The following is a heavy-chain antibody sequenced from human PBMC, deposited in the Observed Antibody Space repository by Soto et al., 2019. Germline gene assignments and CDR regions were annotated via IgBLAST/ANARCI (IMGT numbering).Heavy chain of an antibody. Sequence: SETQSLTCAVSGGSISTSHWLSWFRHPPGKGLEWIGEVYRTGSTNYNPSLESRLTISVDKSKNQFSLKLTSVTAADTAVYYCARARATIAAAAIFDCWGQGTLVTVS. CDR3: ARARATIAAAAIFDC. J-gene: IGHJ4*02. D-gene: IGHD6-13*01. CDR1: GGSISTSHW. V-gene: IGHV4-4*02. CDR2: VYRTGST.